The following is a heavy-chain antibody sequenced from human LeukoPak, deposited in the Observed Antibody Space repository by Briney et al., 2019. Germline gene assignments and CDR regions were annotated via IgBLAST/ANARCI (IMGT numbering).Heavy chain of an antibody. V-gene: IGHV3-23*01. CDR1: GGSFSGYY. CDR3: AKRRIVGASIDY. J-gene: IGHJ4*02. Sequence: ETLSLTCAVYGGSFSGYYWSWVRQAPGKGLEWVSAISGSGGSTYYADSVKGRFTISRDNSKNTLYLQMNSLRAEDTAIYYCAKRRIVGASIDYWGQGTLVTVSS. D-gene: IGHD1-26*01. CDR2: ISGSGGST.